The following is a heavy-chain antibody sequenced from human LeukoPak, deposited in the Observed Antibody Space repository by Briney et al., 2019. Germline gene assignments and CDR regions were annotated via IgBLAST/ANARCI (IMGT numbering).Heavy chain of an antibody. CDR1: GFTFSSYA. CDR3: AKSGDSSGYSFYYFDN. V-gene: IGHV3-23*01. D-gene: IGHD3-22*01. Sequence: QPGGSLRLSCAASGFTFSSYAMSWVRQAPGKRLEWVSAISGSGGTTYYADSVKGRFTISRDNSKNTLYLQMDSLRAEDTAVYYCAKSGDSSGYSFYYFDNWGQGTLVTVSS. CDR2: ISGSGGTT. J-gene: IGHJ4*02.